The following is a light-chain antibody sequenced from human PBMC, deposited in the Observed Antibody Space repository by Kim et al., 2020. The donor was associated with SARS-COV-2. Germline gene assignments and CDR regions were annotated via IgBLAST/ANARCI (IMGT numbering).Light chain of an antibody. J-gene: IGLJ1*01. CDR3: QVWDAGSDQYV. CDR1: NMGTKT. CDR2: HDA. V-gene: IGLV3-21*04. Sequence: APGKAATIMCGGDNMGTKTVRWYQQKPGQAPVLLIYHDADRPSGIPERFSGSKSENTAALTISGVEAGDEGDYYCQVWDAGSDQYVFGTGTKVTVL.